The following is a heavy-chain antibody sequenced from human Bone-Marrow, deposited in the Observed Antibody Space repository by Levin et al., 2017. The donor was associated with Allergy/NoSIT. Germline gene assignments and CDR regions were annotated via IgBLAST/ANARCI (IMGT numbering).Heavy chain of an antibody. CDR1: GFTFRTYV. CDR2: ISDDGVNS. CDR3: VTQSFNSNDAKYFDY. V-gene: IGHV3-64D*06. J-gene: IGHJ4*02. D-gene: IGHD1-20*01. Sequence: GGSLRLSCSASGFTFRTYVMHWVRQTPGKGLEYLSSISDDGVNSYYVDSVKGRFTISRDNSKNTLYLQMSSLRAEDTGFYYCVTQSFNSNDAKYFDYWGPGTLVTVSS.